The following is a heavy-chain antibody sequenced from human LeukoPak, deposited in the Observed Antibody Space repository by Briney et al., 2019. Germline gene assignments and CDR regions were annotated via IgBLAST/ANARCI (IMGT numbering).Heavy chain of an antibody. J-gene: IGHJ3*02. CDR1: GGSFSGYY. CDR2: INHSGST. D-gene: IGHD3-16*02. V-gene: IGHV4-34*01. CDR3: ARLNTYYDYVWGSYRYRNGAFDI. Sequence: PSETLSLTCAVYGGSFSGYYWSWIRQPPGKGLEWIGEINHSGSTNYNPSLKSRVTISVDTSKNQFSLKLSSVTAADTAVYYCARLNTYYDYVWGSYRYRNGAFDIWGQGTMVTVSS.